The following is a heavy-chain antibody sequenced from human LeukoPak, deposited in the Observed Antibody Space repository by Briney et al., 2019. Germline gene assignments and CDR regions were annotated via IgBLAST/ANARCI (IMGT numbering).Heavy chain of an antibody. Sequence: ETLSLTCAVYGGSFSGYYWSWIRQPPGKGLEWIGYIYYSGSTNYNPSLKSRVTISVDTSKNQFSLKLSSVTAADTAVYYCARALNYYDSSGYYYWGQGTLVTVSS. CDR3: ARALNYYDSSGYYY. V-gene: IGHV4-59*01. J-gene: IGHJ4*02. CDR1: GGSFSGYY. D-gene: IGHD3-22*01. CDR2: IYYSGST.